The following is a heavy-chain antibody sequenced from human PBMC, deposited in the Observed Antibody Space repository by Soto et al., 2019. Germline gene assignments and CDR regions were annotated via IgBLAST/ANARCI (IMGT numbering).Heavy chain of an antibody. CDR3: VGGYPSVAFHY. J-gene: IGHJ4*02. V-gene: IGHV4-30-4*02. Sequence: SETLSLTCTVSGGSISSGDYYWSWIRQPPGKGLEGIGNIYDSGSTSYNPSLKSRVTISVDTSKNQVSLKVSSVTAADTAMYICVGGYPSVAFHYCGQATLVTVSS. D-gene: IGHD2-15*01. CDR1: GGSISSGDYY. CDR2: IYDSGST.